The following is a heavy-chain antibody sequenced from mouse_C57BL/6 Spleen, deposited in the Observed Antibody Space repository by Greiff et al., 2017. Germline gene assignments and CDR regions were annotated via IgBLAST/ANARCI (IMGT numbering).Heavy chain of an antibody. J-gene: IGHJ1*03. V-gene: IGHV2-2*01. CDR3: AREGNYVDWYFDV. D-gene: IGHD2-1*01. CDR2: IWSGGST. CDR1: GFSLTSYG. Sequence: VKLMESGPGLVQPSQSLSITCTVSGFSLTSYGVHWVRQSPGKGLEWLGVIWSGGSTDYNAAFISRLSISKDNSKSQVFFKMNSLQADDAAIYYCAREGNYVDWYFDVWGTGTTVTVSS.